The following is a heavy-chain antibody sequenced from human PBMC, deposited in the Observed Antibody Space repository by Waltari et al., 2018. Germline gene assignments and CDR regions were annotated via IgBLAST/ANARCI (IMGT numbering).Heavy chain of an antibody. J-gene: IGHJ4*02. CDR2: IKSRIEGGTT. CDR3: STGEGCSSTSCYDQFDY. V-gene: IGHV3-15*07. D-gene: IGHD2-2*01. CDR1: GFTFPNAW. Sequence: EVQLVASGGGLVKPGGSLRLSCVVSGFTFPNAWTNGVRQVPGKGLEWVGRIKSRIEGGTTDYAAPVKGIFTISRDDSKSTLYLQMNSLKTEDTAVYYCSTGEGCSSTSCYDQFDYWGQGTLVTVSS.